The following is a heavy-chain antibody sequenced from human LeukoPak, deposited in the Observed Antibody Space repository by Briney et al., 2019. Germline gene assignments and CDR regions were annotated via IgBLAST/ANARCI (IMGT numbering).Heavy chain of an antibody. V-gene: IGHV5-51*01. CDR2: IYPGDSDT. D-gene: IGHD1-26*01. Sequence: GEPLQISCQGSGYSFTSYWIGWVRQMPGKGLEWMGIIYPGDSDTRYSPSFQGQVTISADKSISTAYLQWSSLKASDTAMYYCAKLRDISMVGYYFDYWGQGTLVTVSS. J-gene: IGHJ4*02. CDR3: AKLRDISMVGYYFDY. CDR1: GYSFTSYW.